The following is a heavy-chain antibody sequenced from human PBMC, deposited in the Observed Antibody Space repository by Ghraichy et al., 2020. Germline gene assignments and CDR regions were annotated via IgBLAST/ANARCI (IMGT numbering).Heavy chain of an antibody. CDR3: ARHHYYYYYMDV. Sequence: SEALSLTCTVSGGSISSSSYYWGWIRQPPGKGLEWIGSIYYSGSTYYNPSLKSRVTISVDTSKNQFSLKLSSVTAADTAVYYCARHHYYYYYMDVWGKGTTVTVSS. J-gene: IGHJ6*03. V-gene: IGHV4-39*01. CDR2: IYYSGST. CDR1: GGSISSSSYY.